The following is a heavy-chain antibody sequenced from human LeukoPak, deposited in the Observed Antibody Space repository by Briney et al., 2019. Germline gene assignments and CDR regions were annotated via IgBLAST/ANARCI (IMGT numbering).Heavy chain of an antibody. CDR2: IYDSGST. J-gene: IGHJ3*02. V-gene: IGHV4-30-4*01. CDR1: GASIRSGDYY. CDR3: ARDCSGGSCYGAFDI. D-gene: IGHD2-15*01. Sequence: SETLSLTCTVSGASIRSGDYYWSWIRQPPGKGLEWIGYIYDSGSTYYNPSLKRRITISVDTSETRFSLKLSSVTATDTAVYYCARDCSGGSCYGAFDIWGQGTMVTVSS.